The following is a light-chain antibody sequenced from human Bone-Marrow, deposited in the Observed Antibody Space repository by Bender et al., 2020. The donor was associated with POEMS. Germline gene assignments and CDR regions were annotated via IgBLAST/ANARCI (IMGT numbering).Light chain of an antibody. V-gene: IGLV2-11*01. CDR2: EVS. Sequence: QSALTQPRSVSGSPGQSVTISCTGTSSDVGGYNYVSWYQQHPGKVPKLMIYEVSNRPSGVPDRFSGSKSGTSASLAISGLRSEDEADYFCAAWDDRLNGGVFGGGTKLTVV. J-gene: IGLJ3*02. CDR1: SSDVGGYNY. CDR3: AAWDDRLNGGV.